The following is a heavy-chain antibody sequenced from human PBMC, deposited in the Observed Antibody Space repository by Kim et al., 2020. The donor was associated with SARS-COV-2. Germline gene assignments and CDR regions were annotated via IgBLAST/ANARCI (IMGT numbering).Heavy chain of an antibody. Sequence: GGSLRLSCAASGFTFSSYAMSWVRQAPGKGLEWVSAISGSGGSTYYADSVKGRFTISRDNSKNTLYLQMNSLRAEDTAVYYCAERGTYYYDSSGYYRDAFDIWGQGTMVTVSS. CDR2: ISGSGGST. CDR3: AERGTYYYDSSGYYRDAFDI. D-gene: IGHD3-22*01. V-gene: IGHV3-23*01. J-gene: IGHJ3*02. CDR1: GFTFSSYA.